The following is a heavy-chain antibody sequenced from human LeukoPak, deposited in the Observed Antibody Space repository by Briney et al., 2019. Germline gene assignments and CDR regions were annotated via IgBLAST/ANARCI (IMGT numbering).Heavy chain of an antibody. CDR2: INPSGGST. Sequence: GASVKVSCKASGYTFTSYYMHWVRQAPGQGLEWMGIINPSGGSTSYAQKFQGRVTMTRDMSTSTVYMELSSLRSEDTAVYYCAVSSQQYGWAFYWFDPWGQGTLVTVSS. CDR1: GYTFTSYY. D-gene: IGHD1-26*01. CDR3: AVSSQQYGWAFYWFDP. V-gene: IGHV1-46*01. J-gene: IGHJ5*02.